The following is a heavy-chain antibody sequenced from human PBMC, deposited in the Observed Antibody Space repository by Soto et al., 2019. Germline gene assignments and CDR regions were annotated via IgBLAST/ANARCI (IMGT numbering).Heavy chain of an antibody. Sequence: SGPTLVNPTQTLTLTCTFSGFSLSNSGVGVGWIRQPPGKALEWLALIFWDDDRRYSPSLKNRLTITKDISKNQVVLTMTNMDPMDTATYYCAHRQPRNEWGYWGQGTLVTVSS. J-gene: IGHJ4*02. V-gene: IGHV2-5*02. CDR2: IFWDDDR. CDR1: GFSLSNSGVG. D-gene: IGHD1-26*01. CDR3: AHRQPRNEWGY.